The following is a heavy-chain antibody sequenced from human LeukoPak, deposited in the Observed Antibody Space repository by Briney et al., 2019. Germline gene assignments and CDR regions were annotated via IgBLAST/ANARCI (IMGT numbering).Heavy chain of an antibody. CDR2: IIPIFGTA. V-gene: IGHV1-69*13. CDR1: GGTFSSYA. Sequence: GASVTVSCKASGGTFSSYAISWVRQAPGQGLEWMGGIIPIFGTANYAQKFQGRVTITADESTSTAYMELSSLRSEDTAVYYRAREVAAAGIFDYWGQGTLVIVSS. CDR3: AREVAAAGIFDY. J-gene: IGHJ4*02. D-gene: IGHD6-13*01.